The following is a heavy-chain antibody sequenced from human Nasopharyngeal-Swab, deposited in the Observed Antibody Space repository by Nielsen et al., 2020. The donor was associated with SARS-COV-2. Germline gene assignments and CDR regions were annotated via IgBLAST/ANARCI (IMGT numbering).Heavy chain of an antibody. CDR1: GGSFSGYY. V-gene: IGHV4-34*01. J-gene: IGHJ4*02. D-gene: IGHD1-14*01. CDR3: ATGRTDYFDY. CDR2: INHSEST. Sequence: SETLSLTCAVYGGSFSGYYWSWIRQPPGKGLEWIGEINHSESTNYNPSLKSRVTISVDTSKNQFSLKLSSVTAADTAVYYCATGRTDYFDYWGQGTLVTVSS.